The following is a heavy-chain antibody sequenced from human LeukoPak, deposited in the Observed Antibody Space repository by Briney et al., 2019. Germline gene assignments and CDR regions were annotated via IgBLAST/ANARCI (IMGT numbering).Heavy chain of an antibody. V-gene: IGHV3-23*01. CDR3: ARSGLATCHY. CDR1: GFIFTNYA. CDR2: INNGGGGT. D-gene: IGHD3-10*01. J-gene: IGHJ4*02. Sequence: SGGSLRLSCQASGFIFTNYAMSWVRQAPGKGLEWVSSINNGGGGTFFADSVKGRFTISRDDSRGMVYLQMNSLSAEDTAVYYCARSGLATCHYRGQGTLVTVSS.